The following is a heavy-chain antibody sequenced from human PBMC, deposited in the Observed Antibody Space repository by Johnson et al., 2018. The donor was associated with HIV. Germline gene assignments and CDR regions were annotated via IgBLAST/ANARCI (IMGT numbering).Heavy chain of an antibody. D-gene: IGHD3-10*01. J-gene: IGHJ3*02. Sequence: VQVVESGGGVVRPGGSLRLSCAASGFTVSSNEMSWVRQAPGKGLEWVSSISGGSTYYADSVKGRFTISRDNAKNSLYLQMKSLRAEDTALYYCAKAEIYEGRFGDFAFDIWGRGTMVTVSS. V-gene: IGHV3-38*03. CDR2: ISGGST. CDR1: GFTVSSNE. CDR3: AKAEIYEGRFGDFAFDI.